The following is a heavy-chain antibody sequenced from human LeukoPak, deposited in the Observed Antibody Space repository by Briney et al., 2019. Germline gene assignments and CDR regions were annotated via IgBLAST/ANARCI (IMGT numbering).Heavy chain of an antibody. CDR3: ARGGWDRAFDI. CDR2: INHSGST. Sequence: SETLSLTCAVYGGSFSGYYWSWIRQPPGKGLEWIGEINHSGSTNYNPSLKSRVTISVDTSKNQFSLKLSSVTAADTAVYYCARGGWDRAFDIWGQGTMVTVPS. CDR1: GGSFSGYY. J-gene: IGHJ3*02. D-gene: IGHD6-19*01. V-gene: IGHV4-34*01.